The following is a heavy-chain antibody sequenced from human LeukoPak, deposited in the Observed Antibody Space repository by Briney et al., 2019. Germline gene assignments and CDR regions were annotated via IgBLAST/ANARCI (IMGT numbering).Heavy chain of an antibody. CDR2: INHSGST. Sequence: PSETLSLTCAVYGGSFSGYYWSWIRQPPGKGPEWIGEINHSGSTNYNPSLKSRVTISVDTSKNQFSLKLSSVTAADTAVYYCAREGGIVVVISAFDIWGQGTMVTVSS. D-gene: IGHD3-22*01. V-gene: IGHV4-34*01. CDR1: GGSFSGYY. J-gene: IGHJ3*02. CDR3: AREGGIVVVISAFDI.